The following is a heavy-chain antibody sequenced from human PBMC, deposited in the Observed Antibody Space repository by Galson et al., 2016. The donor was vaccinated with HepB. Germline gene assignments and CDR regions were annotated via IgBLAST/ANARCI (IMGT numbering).Heavy chain of an antibody. D-gene: IGHD2-15*01. J-gene: IGHJ4*02. V-gene: IGHV4-39*01. CDR3: ARLVVVLSATPGDF. CDR1: GGSISSSSYS. Sequence: SETLSLTCTVSGGSISSSSYSWAWIRQPPGKGLEWIGSVSYSGSTYYNPSLKSRVTISVDTSKKQFSLKLRSVTAADAAIYYCARLVVVLSATPGDFWGQGTLVTVSS. CDR2: VSYSGST.